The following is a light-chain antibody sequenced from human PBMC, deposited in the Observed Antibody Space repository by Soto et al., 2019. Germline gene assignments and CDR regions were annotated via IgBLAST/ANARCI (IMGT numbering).Light chain of an antibody. V-gene: IGLV2-23*01. Sequence: QSALTQPASVSGSPGQSITISCTGTSSDVGNYNLVSWYQQHPGKAPKLMIYEGSKRPSGVSNRFSGSKSGNTASLTISILQAEDEADYYCCSYAGSSTYVFGTGIKVAVL. CDR2: EGS. CDR1: SSDVGNYNL. J-gene: IGLJ1*01. CDR3: CSYAGSSTYV.